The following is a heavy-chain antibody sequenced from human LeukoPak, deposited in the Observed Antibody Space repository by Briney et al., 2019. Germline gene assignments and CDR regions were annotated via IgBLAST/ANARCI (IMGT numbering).Heavy chain of an antibody. J-gene: IGHJ3*02. D-gene: IGHD3-22*01. CDR2: IYTSGST. CDR1: GGSISSYY. CDR3: AGDRPNVDSTGYYSRHDAFDI. V-gene: IGHV4-4*07. Sequence: SETLSLTCTVSGGSISSYYWSWIRQPAGKGLEWIGRIYTSGSTNYNPSLKSRVTMSVDTSKNQFSLKLRSVTAADTAVYYCAGDRPNVDSTGYYSRHDAFDIWGQGTMVTVSS.